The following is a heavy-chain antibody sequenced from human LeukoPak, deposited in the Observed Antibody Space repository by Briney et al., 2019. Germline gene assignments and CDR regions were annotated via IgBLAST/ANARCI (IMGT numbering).Heavy chain of an antibody. CDR2: ISYDGSNK. Sequence: PGGSLRLSCAASGFTFSSYAMHWVRQAPGKGLEWVAIISYDGSNKYYADSVKGRFTISRDNSKNTLYLQMNSLRAEDTAVYYCAKESAYCGSDCRSLSDSWGQGTLVTVSS. D-gene: IGHD2-21*02. J-gene: IGHJ4*02. CDR1: GFTFSSYA. CDR3: AKESAYCGSDCRSLSDS. V-gene: IGHV3-30-3*02.